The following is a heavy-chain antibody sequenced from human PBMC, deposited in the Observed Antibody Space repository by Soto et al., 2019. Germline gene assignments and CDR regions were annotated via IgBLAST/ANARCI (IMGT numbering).Heavy chain of an antibody. Sequence: SETLSLTCTVSGGSISSYYWSWIRQPPGKGLEWIGYIYYSGSTNYNPSLKSRVTISVDTSKNQFSLKLSSVTAADTAVYYCARGGYYDSSGYDAFDIWGQGTMVTVSS. V-gene: IGHV4-59*01. D-gene: IGHD3-22*01. CDR3: ARGGYYDSSGYDAFDI. J-gene: IGHJ3*02. CDR1: GGSISSYY. CDR2: IYYSGST.